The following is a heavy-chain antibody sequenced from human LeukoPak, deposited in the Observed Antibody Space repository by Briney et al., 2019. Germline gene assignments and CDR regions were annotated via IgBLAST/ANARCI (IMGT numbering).Heavy chain of an antibody. J-gene: IGHJ4*02. CDR1: GGSFSGYY. CDR3: ARGIIFRYVVLMVYYYFDY. Sequence: SETLSLTCAVYGGSFSGYYCSWIRQPPGKGLEWIGEINHSGSTNYNPSLKSRVTISVDTSKNQFSLKLSSVTAADTAVYYCARGIIFRYVVLMVYYYFDYWGQGTLVTVSS. D-gene: IGHD2-8*01. V-gene: IGHV4-34*01. CDR2: INHSGST.